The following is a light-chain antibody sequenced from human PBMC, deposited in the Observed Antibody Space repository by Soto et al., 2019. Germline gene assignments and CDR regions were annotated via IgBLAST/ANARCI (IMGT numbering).Light chain of an antibody. CDR3: QSYDSSLSGSV. J-gene: IGLJ2*01. CDR1: SSNIGAGYN. Sequence: QSVLTQPPSVSGAPGQRVTISCTGSSSNIGAGYNVPWYQQLPGTAPKLLIYGNSNRPSGVPHRFSGSKSGTSASLAITGLQAEDEADYYCQSYDSSLSGSVFGGGTKLPVL. V-gene: IGLV1-40*01. CDR2: GNS.